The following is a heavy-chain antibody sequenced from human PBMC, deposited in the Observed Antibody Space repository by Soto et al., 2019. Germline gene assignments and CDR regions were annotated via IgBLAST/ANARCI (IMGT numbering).Heavy chain of an antibody. J-gene: IGHJ6*02. CDR1: GYTFTGYY. V-gene: IGHV1-2*02. D-gene: IGHD3-3*01. Sequence: ASVKVSCKASGYTFTGYYMHWVRQAPGQGLEWMGWINPNSGGTNYAQKLQGRVTMTTDTSTSTAYMELRSLRSDDTAVYYCARVPPDEWLLSFYYYYYVMDVWGQGTTVTVSS. CDR3: ARVPPDEWLLSFYYYYYVMDV. CDR2: INPNSGGT.